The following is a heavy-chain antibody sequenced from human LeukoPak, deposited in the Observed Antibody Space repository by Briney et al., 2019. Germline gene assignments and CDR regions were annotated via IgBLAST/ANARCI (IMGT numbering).Heavy chain of an antibody. Sequence: PSETLSLTCTVSGGSISGYYWSWIRQPAGKGLEWIGRIYTSGSTNYNPSLRSRVTMSVDTSKNQFSLKLSSVTAADTAVYYCARGFRNPVVYYYYYYMDVWGKGTTVTVSS. J-gene: IGHJ6*03. CDR2: IYTSGST. D-gene: IGHD1-14*01. CDR3: ARGFRNPVVYYYYYYMDV. CDR1: GGSISGYY. V-gene: IGHV4-4*07.